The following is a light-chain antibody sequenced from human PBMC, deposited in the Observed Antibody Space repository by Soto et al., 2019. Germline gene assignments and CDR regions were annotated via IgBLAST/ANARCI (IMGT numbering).Light chain of an antibody. CDR3: QQYKSYSWT. CDR2: RAS. J-gene: IGKJ1*01. CDR1: QSISIW. V-gene: IGKV1-5*03. Sequence: DIQMTQSPSTLSASVGDRVTVTCRASQSISIWLAWYQQKPGKAPKLLIYRASSLESGVPSRFSGSGSGTDFTLTISSLQPDDFATYYCQQYKSYSWTFGQGTKVEIK.